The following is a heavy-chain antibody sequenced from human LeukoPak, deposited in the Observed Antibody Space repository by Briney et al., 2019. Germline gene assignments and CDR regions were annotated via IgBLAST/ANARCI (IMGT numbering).Heavy chain of an antibody. CDR3: ARDTMGFGELLYYFDY. J-gene: IGHJ4*02. D-gene: IGHD3-10*01. CDR2: INSEGSGS. V-gene: IGHV3-74*01. Sequence: GGSLRLSCAASGFTFSSYWMHWVRQAPGKGLVWVSRINSEGSGSTYADSVKGRFTISRDNAKNTLYLQTNSLRAEDTAVYYCARDTMGFGELLYYFDYWGQGTLVTVSS. CDR1: GFTFSSYW.